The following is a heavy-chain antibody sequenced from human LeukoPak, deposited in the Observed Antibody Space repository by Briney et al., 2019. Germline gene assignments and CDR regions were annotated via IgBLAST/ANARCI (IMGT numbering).Heavy chain of an antibody. CDR2: ITASGVTT. J-gene: IGHJ4*02. V-gene: IGHV3-21*06. Sequence: GGSLRLSCAASGFTFNNYAMNWVRQAPGKGLEWISTITASGVTTYYADSVKGRFTISRDNAKNSLFLQMNSLGAEDTAVYHCARGGLTITMFGVPIIRNFDHWGQGTLVTVSS. CDR1: GFTFNNYA. D-gene: IGHD3-3*01. CDR3: ARGGLTITMFGVPIIRNFDH.